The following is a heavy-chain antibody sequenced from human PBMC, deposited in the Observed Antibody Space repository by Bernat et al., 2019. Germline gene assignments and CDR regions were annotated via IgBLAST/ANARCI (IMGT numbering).Heavy chain of an antibody. V-gene: IGHV1-69*14. D-gene: IGHD3-22*01. J-gene: IGHJ4*02. Sequence: QVQLVQSGTVVRKPGSSVKVSCKSSGGSFSSYAITWVRQAPGQGLEWMGRIIPMFGSTNYAQSFQGRVTMTADTSTSTANMELNNLTSEDTAVYYCARVGDSSGSLFDYWGQGTLVTVSS. CDR3: ARVGDSSGSLFDY. CDR2: IIPMFGST. CDR1: GGSFSSYA.